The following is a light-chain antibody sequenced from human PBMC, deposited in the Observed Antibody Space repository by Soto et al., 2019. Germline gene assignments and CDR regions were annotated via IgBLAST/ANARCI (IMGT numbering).Light chain of an antibody. J-gene: IGKJ3*01. CDR3: QQYYSTPRF. CDR2: WAS. Sequence: DIVMTQSPDSLAVSLGERATINCKSSQSVLYSSNNKNYLAWYQQKPGQPPKLLIYWASTRESGVPDRFSGSGSGTDFTLTISSLQAEDVAVYYCQQYYSTPRFFGPGTKVDIK. V-gene: IGKV4-1*01. CDR1: QSVLYSSNNKNY.